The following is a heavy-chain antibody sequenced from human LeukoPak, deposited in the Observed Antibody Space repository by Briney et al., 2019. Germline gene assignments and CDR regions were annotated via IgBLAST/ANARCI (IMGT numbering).Heavy chain of an antibody. V-gene: IGHV1-2*02. D-gene: IGHD6-13*01. J-gene: IGHJ4*02. Sequence: ASVKVSCKASGYTFTGYCMHWVRQAPGQGLEWMGWINPNSGGTNYAQKFQGRVTMTRDTSISTAYMELSRLRSDDTAVYYCARYGNYSSSWYHYWGQGTLVTVSS. CDR2: INPNSGGT. CDR3: ARYGNYSSSWYHY. CDR1: GYTFTGYC.